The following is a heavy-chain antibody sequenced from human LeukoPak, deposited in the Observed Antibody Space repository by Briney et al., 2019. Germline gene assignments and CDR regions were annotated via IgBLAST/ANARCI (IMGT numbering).Heavy chain of an antibody. J-gene: IGHJ4*02. Sequence: GGSLRLSCAASGFTFSNAWMSWVRQAPGKGLEWVGRIKSKTDGGTTDYAAPVKGRFTISRDDSKNTLYLQMNSLKTEDTAVYYCTTGGAYYYDSSGYYYFDYWGQGTLVTVSS. CDR3: TTGGAYYYDSSGYYYFDY. D-gene: IGHD3-22*01. CDR1: GFTFSNAW. V-gene: IGHV3-15*01. CDR2: IKSKTDGGTT.